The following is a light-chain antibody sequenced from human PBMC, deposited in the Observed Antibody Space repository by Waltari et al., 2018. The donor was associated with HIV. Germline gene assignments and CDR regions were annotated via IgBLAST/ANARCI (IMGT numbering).Light chain of an antibody. J-gene: IGLJ3*02. CDR2: RNY. CDR1: NPYTETQW. Sequence: QGVVTPPPRRSGAAGRPLCSSCWSTNPYTETQWTSCYQQLPGTAPKLLIYRNYQRPSGVPDRFSSSKSGASAFLIISGLRSEDDADYFCGVWDSTLKHWLFGGRTTLTVL. CDR3: GVWDSTLKHWL. V-gene: IGLV1-47*01.